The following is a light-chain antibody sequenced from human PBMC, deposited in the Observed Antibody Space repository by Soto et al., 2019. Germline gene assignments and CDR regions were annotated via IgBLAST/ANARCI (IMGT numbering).Light chain of an antibody. Sequence: EIVLTQSPGTLSLSPGERATLSCRASQSVTGSYLAWYQQKPGQAPMLLIYGASTRATGIPDRSSGSGSGTAFPLTLSRLEPEDFAVHYCQQYGSSPPKTFGQGTKVEIK. V-gene: IGKV3-20*01. CDR3: QQYGSSPPKT. J-gene: IGKJ1*01. CDR1: QSVTGSY. CDR2: GAS.